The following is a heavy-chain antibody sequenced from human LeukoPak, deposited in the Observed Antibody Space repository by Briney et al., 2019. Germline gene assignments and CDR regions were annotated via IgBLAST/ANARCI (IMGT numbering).Heavy chain of an antibody. Sequence: GGSLRLSCAASGFTFSSYSMNWVRQAPGKGLEWVSSISSSSSYIYYADSVKGRFTISRDNAKNSLYLQMNSLRGEDTAVYYCARGAWHSDSWYSFDPWGQGTLVTVSS. CDR2: ISSSSSYI. J-gene: IGHJ5*02. CDR3: ARGAWHSDSWYSFDP. CDR1: GFTFSSYS. D-gene: IGHD6-13*01. V-gene: IGHV3-21*01.